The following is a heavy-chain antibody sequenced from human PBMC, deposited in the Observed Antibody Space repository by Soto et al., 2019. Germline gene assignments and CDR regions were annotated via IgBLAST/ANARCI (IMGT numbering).Heavy chain of an antibody. J-gene: IGHJ6*03. Sequence: SETLSLTCTVSGGSISSDYWSWIRQPPGKGLEWIGYIYYSGNTNYNPSLKGRVTISLATSKNEFFLELGSVTAADTAVYYCARAKSETSVIRGQGLWAQPNYYNYYYMDVWGKGTSVTVSS. V-gene: IGHV4-59*01. D-gene: IGHD3-10*01. CDR2: IYYSGNT. CDR3: ARAKSETSVIRGQGLWAQPNYYNYYYMDV. CDR1: GGSISSDY.